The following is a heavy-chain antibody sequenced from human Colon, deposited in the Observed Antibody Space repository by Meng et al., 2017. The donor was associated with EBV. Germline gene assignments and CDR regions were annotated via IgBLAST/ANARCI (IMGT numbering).Heavy chain of an antibody. Sequence: QVPLQEPGPGLVKPSGTLSLPCAVSGDSISNTWWSWVRQPPGKGLEWIGEIYHSGTTNYNPSLRSRVTISVDKSKNQFSLQLTSVTAADTAVYYCARNGDYNPGLYWGQGTLVTVSS. CDR2: IYHSGTT. J-gene: IGHJ4*02. D-gene: IGHD4-17*01. CDR3: ARNGDYNPGLY. CDR1: GDSISNTW. V-gene: IGHV4-4*02.